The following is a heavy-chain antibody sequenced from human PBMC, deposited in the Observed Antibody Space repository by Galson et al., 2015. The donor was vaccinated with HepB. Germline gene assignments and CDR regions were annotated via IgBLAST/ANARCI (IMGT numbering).Heavy chain of an antibody. CDR1: GYTFTTFD. Sequence: SVKVSCKASGYTFTTFDMSWVRQAPGQGLEWMGWMNPNSGNTGFAQKFQGRVTMTRNTSMSTAYMELSSLRSEDTAVYYCARGSGIAATGIYLDYWGQGSLVTVSS. D-gene: IGHD6-13*01. J-gene: IGHJ4*02. V-gene: IGHV1-8*01. CDR3: ARGSGIAATGIYLDY. CDR2: MNPNSGNT.